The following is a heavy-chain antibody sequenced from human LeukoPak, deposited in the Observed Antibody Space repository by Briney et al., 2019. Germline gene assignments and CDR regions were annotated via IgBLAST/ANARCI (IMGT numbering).Heavy chain of an antibody. CDR2: INPSGGST. Sequence: ASVKVSCKASGYTFTTYYIHWVRQAPGQGLEWMGIINPSGGSTSYAQKFQGRVTMTRYTSTSTVYMELSSLRSEDTAVYYCARAYITMVRGVLGPWGQGTLVTVSS. CDR1: GYTFTTYY. V-gene: IGHV1-46*01. CDR3: ARAYITMVRGVLGP. D-gene: IGHD3-10*01. J-gene: IGHJ5*02.